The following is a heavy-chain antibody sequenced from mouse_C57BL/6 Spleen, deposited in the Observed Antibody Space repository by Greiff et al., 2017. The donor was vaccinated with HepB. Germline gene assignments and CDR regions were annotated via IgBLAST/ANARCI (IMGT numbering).Heavy chain of an antibody. CDR1: GYTFTSYW. V-gene: IGHV1-7*01. CDR3: ARSFTTVVATPAWFAY. CDR2: INPSSGYT. D-gene: IGHD1-1*01. Sequence: QVQLKQSGAELAKPGASVKLSCKASGYTFTSYWMHWVKQRPGQGLEWIGYINPSSGYTKYNQKFKDKATLTADKSSSTAYMQLSSLTYEDSAVYYCARSFTTVVATPAWFAYWGQGTLVTVSA. J-gene: IGHJ3*01.